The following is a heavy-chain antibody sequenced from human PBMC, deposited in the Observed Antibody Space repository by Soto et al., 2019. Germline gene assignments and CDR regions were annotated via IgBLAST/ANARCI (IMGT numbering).Heavy chain of an antibody. D-gene: IGHD1-26*01. CDR3: ARAGVSYYDGGDVFDI. J-gene: IGHJ3*02. CDR1: GGTFSSYA. V-gene: IGHV1-69*13. Sequence: SVKVSCKASGGTFSSYAISWVRQAPGQGLEWMGGIIPIFGTANYAQKFQGRVTITADESTSTAYMELSSLRSDDTAVYYCARAGVSYYDGGDVFDISGQATMVPVS. CDR2: IIPIFGTA.